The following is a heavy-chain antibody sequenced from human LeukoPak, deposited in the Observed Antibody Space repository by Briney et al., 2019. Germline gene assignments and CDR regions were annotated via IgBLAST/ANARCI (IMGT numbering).Heavy chain of an antibody. J-gene: IGHJ6*02. CDR2: INHSGST. Sequence: TPSETLSLTCAVYGGSFSGYYWSWIRQPPGKGLEWIGEINHSGSTNYNPSLKSRVTISVDTSKNQFSLKLSSVTAADTAVYYCARQPLVGATTKSYYYYYGMDVWGQGTTVTVSS. CDR1: GGSFSGYY. D-gene: IGHD1-26*01. CDR3: ARQPLVGATTKSYYYYYGMDV. V-gene: IGHV4-34*01.